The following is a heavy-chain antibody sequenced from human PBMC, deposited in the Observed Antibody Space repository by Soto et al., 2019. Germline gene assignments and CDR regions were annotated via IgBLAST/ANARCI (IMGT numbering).Heavy chain of an antibody. CDR1: GGSIGSYY. D-gene: IGHD6-6*01. Sequence: QVQLQESGPGLVKPSETLSLKCTVSGGSIGSYYWSWIRQPPGKGLEWIGYIYYSGSTNYNPSLKRRVTISVDTAKNQLYLKLSSVTAADTAVYYCARRIAGGQADFDYWGQGTPVTVSS. J-gene: IGHJ4*02. CDR2: IYYSGST. V-gene: IGHV4-59*08. CDR3: ARRIAGGQADFDY.